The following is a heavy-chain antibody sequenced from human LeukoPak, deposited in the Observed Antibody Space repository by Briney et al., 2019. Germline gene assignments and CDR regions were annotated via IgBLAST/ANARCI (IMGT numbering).Heavy chain of an antibody. D-gene: IGHD5-12*01. CDR3: ARDRSSGYAGSFDY. J-gene: IGHJ4*02. Sequence: PGGSLRLSCAASGFSFSSYNMNWVRQAPGKGLEWVSYISSSSSTIYYADSVKGRFTISRDNAKNSLYLQMNSLRDEDTAVYYCARDRSSGYAGSFDYWGQRTLVTVSS. CDR1: GFSFSSYN. V-gene: IGHV3-48*02. CDR2: ISSSSSTI.